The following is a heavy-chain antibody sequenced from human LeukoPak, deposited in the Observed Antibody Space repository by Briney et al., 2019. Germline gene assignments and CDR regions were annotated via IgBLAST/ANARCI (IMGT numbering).Heavy chain of an antibody. CDR3: ARESWIAARPGYYYSMDV. CDR2: IYYSGST. D-gene: IGHD6-6*01. Sequence: SETLSLTCTVSGGSISSYYWSWIRQPPGKGLEWIGYIYYSGSTNYNPSLKSRVTISVDTSKNQFSLKLSSVTAADTAVYYCARESWIAARPGYYYSMDVWGKRTTVTVSS. J-gene: IGHJ6*03. CDR1: GGSISSYY. V-gene: IGHV4-59*01.